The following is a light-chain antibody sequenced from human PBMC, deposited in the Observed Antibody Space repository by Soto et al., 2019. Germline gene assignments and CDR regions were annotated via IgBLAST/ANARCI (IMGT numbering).Light chain of an antibody. J-gene: IGLJ1*01. Sequence: SVLTQPASVSGSPGQSITISCTGTSSDVGGYNYVSWYQQHPGKAPKLMIYHVSNRPSGVSNRFSGSKSDNTASLTISGLQSEDEADYYCNSYTSSSTYVFGTGTKLTVL. CDR1: SSDVGGYNY. V-gene: IGLV2-14*01. CDR2: HVS. CDR3: NSYTSSSTYV.